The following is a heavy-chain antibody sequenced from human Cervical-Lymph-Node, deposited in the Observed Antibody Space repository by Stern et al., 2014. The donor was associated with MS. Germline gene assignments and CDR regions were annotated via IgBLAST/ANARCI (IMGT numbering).Heavy chain of an antibody. J-gene: IGHJ4*02. D-gene: IGHD6-19*01. CDR1: GVTVSSNY. CDR2: IYSGGNT. Sequence: VQLVESGGGLIQPGGSLRLSCEATGVTVSSNYMSLVRQAPGKWLEWVAGIYSGGNTYYADSVKGRFNISRDNSKNTLYLQMNSLRDEDTAVYYCARERQWLALDYWGQGTLVTVSS. V-gene: IGHV3-53*01. CDR3: ARERQWLALDY.